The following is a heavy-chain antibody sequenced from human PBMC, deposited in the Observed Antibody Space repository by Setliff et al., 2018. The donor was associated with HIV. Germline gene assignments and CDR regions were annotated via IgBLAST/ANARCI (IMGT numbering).Heavy chain of an antibody. Sequence: PGESLKISCKGSGYSFSSYWIGWVRQMPGKGLEWMGIIYPGDSDTGYSPSFQGQVTISADKSISTAYLQCSSLKASDTAMYYCARLGGICSGGSCTALAYTMDVWGQGTTVTVSS. CDR2: IYPGDSDT. D-gene: IGHD2-15*01. J-gene: IGHJ6*02. V-gene: IGHV5-51*01. CDR3: ARLGGICSGGSCTALAYTMDV. CDR1: GYSFSSYW.